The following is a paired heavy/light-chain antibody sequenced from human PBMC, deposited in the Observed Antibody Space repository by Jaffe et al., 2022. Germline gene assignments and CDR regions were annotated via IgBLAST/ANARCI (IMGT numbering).Light chain of an antibody. J-gene: IGLJ3*02. CDR2: DVS. CDR1: SRDVGNYMY. Sequence: QSALTQPRSVSGSPGQSVTISCTGSSRDVGNYMYVSWYQQHPGKAPKLMIYDVSKRPSGVPDRFSGSKSGNTASLTISGLQAEDEADYYCSSYAVLSWVFGGGTRLTVL. V-gene: IGLV2-11*01. CDR3: SSYAVLSWV.
Heavy chain of an antibody. CDR2: ITSSSSSI. Sequence: EVQLVESGGGLVQPGGSLSLSCAASGFDFSTYEMNWVRQAPGKGLEWVAYITSSSSSIHYAESVRGRFTISRDNAKGSLYLQMNSLRADDTAVYYCARDLMDTSSAYDYWGQGTLVTVSS. CDR1: GFDFSTYE. J-gene: IGHJ4*02. CDR3: ARDLMDTSSAYDY. V-gene: IGHV3-48*03. D-gene: IGHD6-13*01.